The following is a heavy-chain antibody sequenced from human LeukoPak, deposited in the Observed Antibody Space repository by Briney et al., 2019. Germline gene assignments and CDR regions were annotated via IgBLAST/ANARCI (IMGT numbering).Heavy chain of an antibody. D-gene: IGHD2-15*01. CDR2: IYSSGSA. V-gene: IGHV4-4*07. CDR1: GGSISTYY. CDR3: ARDPGGGGTYYFDY. Sequence: SETLSLTCTASGGSISTYYWNWIRQPAGKGLEWIGRIYSSGSANYNPSLKSRVTMSVDASKNHFSLILTSVTAADTAVYYCARDPGGGGTYYFDYWGQGTLVTVSS. J-gene: IGHJ4*02.